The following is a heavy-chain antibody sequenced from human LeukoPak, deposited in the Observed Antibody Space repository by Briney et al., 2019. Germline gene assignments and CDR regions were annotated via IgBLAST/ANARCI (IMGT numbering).Heavy chain of an antibody. CDR3: ARLGDVVVDYYMDV. Sequence: GESLKISCNGSKDTFDNYWIGWVRQMPGKGLEWMGIIYPDDSDTRYSPSFQGQVTISADKSISTAYLQWSSLKASDTTMYYCARLGDVVVDYYMDVWGKGTTVTVSS. V-gene: IGHV5-51*01. J-gene: IGHJ6*03. CDR2: IYPDDSDT. CDR1: KDTFDNYW. D-gene: IGHD2-2*01.